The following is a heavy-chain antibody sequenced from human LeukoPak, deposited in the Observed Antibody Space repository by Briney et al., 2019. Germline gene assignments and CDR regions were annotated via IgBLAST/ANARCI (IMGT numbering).Heavy chain of an antibody. CDR3: ARGGIAAAGGSSWVFDY. CDR1: GGSISSGGYY. V-gene: IGHV4-30-2*01. Sequence: SETLSLTCTVSGGSISSGGYYWSWIRQPPGKGLEWIGYIYHSGSTYYNLSLKSRVTISVDRSKNQFSLKLSSVTAADTAVYYCARGGIAAAGGSSWVFDYWGQGTLVTVSS. CDR2: IYHSGST. J-gene: IGHJ4*02. D-gene: IGHD6-13*01.